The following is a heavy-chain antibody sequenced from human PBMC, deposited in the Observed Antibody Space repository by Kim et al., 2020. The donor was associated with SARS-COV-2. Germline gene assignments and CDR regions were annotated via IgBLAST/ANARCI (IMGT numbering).Heavy chain of an antibody. CDR1: GGSFSGYY. Sequence: SETLSLTCAVYGGSFSGYYWSWIRQPPGKGLEWIGEINHSGSTNYNPSLKSRVTISVDTSKNQFSLKLSSVTAADTAVYYCARTGAGIRFRRVGGMDVWGQETTVTVSS. V-gene: IGHV4-34*01. CDR3: ARTGAGIRFRRVGGMDV. CDR2: INHSGST. D-gene: IGHD3-3*01. J-gene: IGHJ6*02.